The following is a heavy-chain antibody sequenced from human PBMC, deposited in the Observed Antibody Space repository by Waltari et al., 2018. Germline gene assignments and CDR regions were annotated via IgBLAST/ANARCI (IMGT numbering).Heavy chain of an antibody. V-gene: IGHV4-34*01. Sequence: QVQLQQWGAGLLKPSETLSLTCAVYGGSFSGYYWSWIRQPPGKGLEWIGAINHMRSTNYTPSLKSRVTISVDTSKTQFSLKLSSVTAADTAVYYCAREVRSVLRFLEWPNWFDPWVQGTLVTVSS. CDR2: INHMRST. CDR1: GGSFSGYY. J-gene: IGHJ5*02. D-gene: IGHD3-3*01. CDR3: AREVRSVLRFLEWPNWFDP.